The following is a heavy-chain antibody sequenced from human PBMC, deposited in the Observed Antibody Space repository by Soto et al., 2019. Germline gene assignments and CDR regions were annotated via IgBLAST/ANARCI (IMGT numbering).Heavy chain of an antibody. CDR3: ARDSGAKLSSS. J-gene: IGHJ4*02. D-gene: IGHD6-13*01. V-gene: IGHV1-69*01. CDR2: IVPIYRTA. Sequence: QVQLVQSGAEVKKPGSSVKVSCKASGGTFSSYRINWVRQAPGQGLEWVGGIVPIYRTADYAQKFQGRVTITADESARTAYMELRSLKSQDTXVYYCARDSGAKLSSSWGQGTLVTVSS. CDR1: GGTFSSYR.